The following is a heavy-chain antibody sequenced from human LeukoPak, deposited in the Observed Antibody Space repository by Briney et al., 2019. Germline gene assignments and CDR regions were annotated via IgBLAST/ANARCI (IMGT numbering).Heavy chain of an antibody. D-gene: IGHD2/OR15-2a*01. Sequence: SETLSLTCSVSGGSISGYYWSWIRQPPGKGLECIGYSYYTGSTNYNPSLKSRVTISVDTSKNQFSLKLSSVTAADTAVYYCVRLGDSTLSYYYYGMDVWGQGTTVTVSS. CDR1: GGSISGYY. J-gene: IGHJ6*02. CDR3: VRLGDSTLSYYYYGMDV. V-gene: IGHV4-59*08. CDR2: SYYTGST.